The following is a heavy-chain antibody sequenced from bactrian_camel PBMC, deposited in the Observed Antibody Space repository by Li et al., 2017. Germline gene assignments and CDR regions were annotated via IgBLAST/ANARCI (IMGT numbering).Heavy chain of an antibody. D-gene: IGHD2*01. Sequence: VQLMESGGGSVQAGGSLRLSCAASGYTRSTYFVAWFRQAPGKEREGVASLASDGSSIYANSLKGRFSISKDNARNWLDLQMDSLEPGDTARYYCAADRRRHGPPSLRPGDYSVWGQGTQVTVS. V-gene: IGHV3S53*01. J-gene: IGHJ4*01. CDR3: AADRRRHGPPSLRPGDYSV. CDR2: LASDGSS. CDR1: GYTRSTYF.